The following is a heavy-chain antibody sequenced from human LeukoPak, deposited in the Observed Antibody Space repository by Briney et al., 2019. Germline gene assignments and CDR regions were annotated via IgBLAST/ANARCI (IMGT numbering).Heavy chain of an antibody. J-gene: IGHJ4*02. Sequence: PGGSLRLSCAASGFTFDDYAMHWVRQAPGKGLEWVSLISGDGGSTYYVDSVKGRFTISRDNSKNSLYLQMNSLRTEDTALYYCAKDMGYYDSSGYYRALDYWGQGTLATVSS. CDR3: AKDMGYYDSSGYYRALDY. V-gene: IGHV3-43*02. CDR1: GFTFDDYA. D-gene: IGHD3-22*01. CDR2: ISGDGGST.